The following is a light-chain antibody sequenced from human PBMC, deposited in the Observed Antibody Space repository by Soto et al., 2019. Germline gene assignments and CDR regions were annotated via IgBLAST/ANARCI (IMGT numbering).Light chain of an antibody. CDR2: DAS. J-gene: IGKJ1*01. Sequence: AIQLTQSPSSLSASVGDRVTITCRASQGISSALAWYQQKPGKAPKLLIYDASSRATGIPDRFSGSGSGTDFTLTISRLEPEDFAVYYCQQYGGSPRTFGQGTKVDIK. V-gene: IGKV1-13*02. CDR3: QQYGGSPRT. CDR1: QGISSA.